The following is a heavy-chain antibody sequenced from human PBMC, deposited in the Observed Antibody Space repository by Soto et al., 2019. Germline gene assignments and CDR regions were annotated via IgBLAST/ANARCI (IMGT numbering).Heavy chain of an antibody. D-gene: IGHD6-13*01. CDR3: AKQQQLAFDY. CDR2: ISGSGGST. Sequence: GSLRLSCAASGVTCISYAMSWVRQAPGKGLEWVSAISGSGGSTYYADSVKGRFTISRDNSKNTLYLQMNSLRAEDTAVYYCAKQQQLAFDYWGQGTLVTVSS. J-gene: IGHJ4*02. CDR1: GVTCISYA. V-gene: IGHV3-23*01.